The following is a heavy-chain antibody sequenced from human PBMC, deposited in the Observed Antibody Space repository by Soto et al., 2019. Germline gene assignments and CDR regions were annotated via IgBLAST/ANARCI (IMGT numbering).Heavy chain of an antibody. CDR1: GFTFSDYA. V-gene: IGHV3-23*01. CDR2: VSASAIET. CDR3: AKGSSVVHHMAV. Sequence: EEQLLESGGALVQPGGSLRLSCAGYGFTFSDYAMTWVRQAPGRGLEWVSFVSASAIETYSADSVRGRFTISRDNSKNRLFLQMNDLRGEDTAVHYCAKGSSVVHHMAVWGRGTTVTVTS. J-gene: IGHJ6*03. D-gene: IGHD6-6*01.